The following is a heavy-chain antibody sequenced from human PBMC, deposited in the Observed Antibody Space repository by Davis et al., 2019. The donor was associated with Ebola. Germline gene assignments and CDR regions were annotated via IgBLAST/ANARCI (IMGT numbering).Heavy chain of an antibody. D-gene: IGHD3-3*01. J-gene: IGHJ3*02. CDR1: GFTFSSYA. CDR2: ISGSGGST. V-gene: IGHV3-23*01. CDR3: AKDKNYDFWSVYPHDAFDI. Sequence: PGGSLRLSCAASGFTFSSYAMSWVRQAPGQGLEWVSAISGSGGSTYYADSVKGRFTISRDNSKNTLYLQMNSLRAEDTAIYYCAKDKNYDFWSVYPHDAFDIWGQGTMVTVSS.